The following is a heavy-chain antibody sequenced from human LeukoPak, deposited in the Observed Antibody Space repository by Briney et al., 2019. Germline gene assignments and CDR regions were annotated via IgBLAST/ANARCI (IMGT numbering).Heavy chain of an antibody. CDR1: GFTFSTFW. CDR2: IKRDGSDK. J-gene: IGHJ4*02. Sequence: GGSLRLSCTASGFTFSTFWMSWVRQAPGKGLEWVANIKRDGSDKYYVDSVKGRFTISRDNAKNSLYLQMNNLRAEDTAVYFCARGLYVRGRYPDYFDYWGLGALVTVSS. D-gene: IGHD6-19*01. V-gene: IGHV3-7*01. CDR3: ARGLYVRGRYPDYFDY.